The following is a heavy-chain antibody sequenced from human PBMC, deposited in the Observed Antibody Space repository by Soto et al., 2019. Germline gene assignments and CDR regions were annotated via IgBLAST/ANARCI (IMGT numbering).Heavy chain of an antibody. Sequence: SGPTLVNPTQTLTLTCTFSGFSLSTSGMCVSWIRQPPGKALEWLALIDWDDDKYYSTSLKTRLTISKDTSQNQVVLTMTNMDPVDTATYYCARISSGYYDSSVYSVREYYYYGMDGWGQGTTVTVFS. D-gene: IGHD3-22*01. CDR1: GFSLSTSGMC. CDR2: IDWDDDK. J-gene: IGHJ6*02. CDR3: ARISSGYYDSSVYSVREYYYYGMDG. V-gene: IGHV2-70*01.